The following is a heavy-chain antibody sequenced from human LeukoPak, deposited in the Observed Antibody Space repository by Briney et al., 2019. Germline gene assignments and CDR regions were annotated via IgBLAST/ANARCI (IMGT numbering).Heavy chain of an antibody. Sequence: GGSLRLSCAASGFTVITNDMTWVRQAPGEGLEWVSGVSGSGDTTYYADSVKGRFTISRDNSKNTLYLQMSSLRAEDTALYYCSKGNIAASATSLHFDYWGQGTLVTVS. D-gene: IGHD6-6*01. V-gene: IGHV3-23*01. CDR3: SKGNIAASATSLHFDY. J-gene: IGHJ4*02. CDR1: GFTVITND. CDR2: VSGSGDTT.